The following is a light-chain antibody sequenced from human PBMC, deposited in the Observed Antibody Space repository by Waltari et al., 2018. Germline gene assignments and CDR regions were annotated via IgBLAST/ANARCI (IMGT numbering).Light chain of an antibody. CDR1: SGDVGTYNY. J-gene: IGLJ2*01. V-gene: IGLV2-8*01. Sequence: QSALNQPPSASGSPGQSVTISCTGTSGDVGTYNYVSWYQQHPGKAPKLIIYEVTKRPSGVPDRFPASKSANTASLTVSGLQTEDEADYYCSSYGGSNNHVIFGGGTKLTVL. CDR3: SSYGGSNNHVI. CDR2: EVT.